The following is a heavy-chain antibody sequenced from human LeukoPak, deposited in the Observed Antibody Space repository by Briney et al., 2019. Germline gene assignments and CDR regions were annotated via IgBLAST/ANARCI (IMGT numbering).Heavy chain of an antibody. Sequence: GGSLRPSCAASGFSFSSYSMNWVRQAPGKGLEWISYITRDSGIISYADSVKGRFTISRDNAKNSLYLQMSSLRAEDTAAYFCARDLDWAFDYWGQGTLVTVSS. CDR1: GFSFSSYS. D-gene: IGHD3-9*01. CDR3: ARDLDWAFDY. V-gene: IGHV3-48*04. J-gene: IGHJ4*02. CDR2: ITRDSGII.